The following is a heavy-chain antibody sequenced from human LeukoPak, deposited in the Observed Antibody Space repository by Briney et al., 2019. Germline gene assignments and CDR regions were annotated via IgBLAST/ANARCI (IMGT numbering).Heavy chain of an antibody. CDR3: ARDYCSSTSCYRPKFDY. D-gene: IGHD2-2*01. V-gene: IGHV1-18*01. Sequence: ASVKVSCKASGYTFTSYGISWVRQAPGQGLEWMGWISAYNGNTNYAQKLQGRVTMTTDTSTSTAYMELRGLRSDDTAVYYCARDYCSSTSCYRPKFDYWGQGTLVTVSS. CDR2: ISAYNGNT. CDR1: GYTFTSYG. J-gene: IGHJ4*02.